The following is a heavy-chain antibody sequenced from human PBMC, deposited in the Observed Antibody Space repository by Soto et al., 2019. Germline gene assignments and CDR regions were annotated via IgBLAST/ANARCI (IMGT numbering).Heavy chain of an antibody. D-gene: IGHD1-1*01. J-gene: IGHJ6*03. CDR2: TYYRSKWYF. CDR3: ARGSWDDVSGHYYMDV. Sequence: SQTLSLTCAISGDRGSSNRAGWNWIRQTPSRGLEWLGRTYYRSKWYFNYAVSVESRITINPDTSKNQFSLQLSSVTPDDTAVYYCARGSWDDVSGHYYMDVWGKGTTVTVSS. CDR1: GDRGSSNRAG. V-gene: IGHV6-1*01.